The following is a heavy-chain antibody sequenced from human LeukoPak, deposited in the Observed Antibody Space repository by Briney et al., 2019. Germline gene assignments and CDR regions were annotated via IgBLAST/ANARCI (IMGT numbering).Heavy chain of an antibody. CDR1: GGSISSGSYY. CDR3: ARGRVVTGKRGTNWFDP. D-gene: IGHD2-21*02. J-gene: IGHJ5*02. Sequence: SETLSLTCTVSGGSISSGSYYWSWIRQPAGKGLEWIGRIYTSGSTNYNPSLKSRVTISVDTSKNQFSLKLSSVTAADTAVYYCARGRVVTGKRGTNWFDPWGQGTLVTVSS. V-gene: IGHV4-61*02. CDR2: IYTSGST.